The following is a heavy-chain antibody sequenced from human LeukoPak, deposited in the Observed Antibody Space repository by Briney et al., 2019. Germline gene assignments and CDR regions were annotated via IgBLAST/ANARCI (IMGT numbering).Heavy chain of an antibody. V-gene: IGHV3-30*02. D-gene: IGHD6-19*01. CDR1: DFTFSNFG. Sequence: PGGSLRLSCVASDFTFSNFGMHWVRQAPGKGLGWLSFIRYDGSNNYHEDSVKGRFSISRDNSKNTLHLQMNTLRPDDTAVYYCARTAVAGTLRWFDLWRQGTLVIVSS. J-gene: IGHJ5*02. CDR2: IRYDGSNN. CDR3: ARTAVAGTLRWFDL.